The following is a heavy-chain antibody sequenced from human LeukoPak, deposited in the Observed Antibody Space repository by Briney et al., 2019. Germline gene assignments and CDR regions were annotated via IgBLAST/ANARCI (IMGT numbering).Heavy chain of an antibody. J-gene: IGHJ3*02. CDR3: ARMNMVRGVMGAFDI. CDR2: IYYSGST. V-gene: IGHV4-59*01. CDR1: GGSISSYY. D-gene: IGHD3-10*01. Sequence: PSETLSLTCTVSGGSISSYYWSWIRQPPGKGLEWIGYIYYSGSTNCNRSLKSRVTISVDTSKNQFSLKLSSVAAADTAVYYCARMNMVRGVMGAFDIWGQGTMVTVSS.